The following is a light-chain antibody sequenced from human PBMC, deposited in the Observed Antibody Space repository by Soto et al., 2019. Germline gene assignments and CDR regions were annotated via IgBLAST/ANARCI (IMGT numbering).Light chain of an antibody. CDR3: QHYKTWPLA. V-gene: IGKV3-15*01. J-gene: IGKJ1*01. CDR2: GAA. CDR1: QTVGSD. Sequence: IVMTQSPATLSVSPGERAALSCIASQTVGSDLAWYQQRPGQPPRLLVYGAATRATGVPARFSGSGSGTEFTLTISSLQSEDFAVYYCQHYKTWPLAFGQGTKVETK.